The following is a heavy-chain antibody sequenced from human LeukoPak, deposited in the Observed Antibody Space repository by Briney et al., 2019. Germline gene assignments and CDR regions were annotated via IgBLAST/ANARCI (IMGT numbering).Heavy chain of an antibody. CDR2: IKQDGSEK. V-gene: IGHV3-7*01. Sequence: GGSLRLSCAASGFTFSSYWMSWVRQAPGKGLEWVANIKQDGSEKYYVDSVKGRFTISRDNAKNSLYLQMNSLRAEDTAVYYCARDTADYYDSSGYYPTDYWGQGTLVTVSS. CDR1: GFTFSSYW. D-gene: IGHD3-22*01. CDR3: ARDTADYYDSSGYYPTDY. J-gene: IGHJ4*02.